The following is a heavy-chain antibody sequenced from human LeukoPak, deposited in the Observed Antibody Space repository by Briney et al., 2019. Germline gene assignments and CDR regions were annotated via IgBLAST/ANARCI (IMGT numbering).Heavy chain of an antibody. CDR2: ISSSGNTI. D-gene: IGHD3-10*01. J-gene: IGHJ6*03. Sequence: PGRSLRLSCSASGFTFSSYEMNWVRQAPGKGLEWVSYISSSGNTIYYADSVKGRFTISRDNAKNSLYLQMNSLRAEDTAVYYCASRVGFDYYYYMDVWGKGTTVTISS. CDR1: GFTFSSYE. V-gene: IGHV3-48*03. CDR3: ASRVGFDYYYYMDV.